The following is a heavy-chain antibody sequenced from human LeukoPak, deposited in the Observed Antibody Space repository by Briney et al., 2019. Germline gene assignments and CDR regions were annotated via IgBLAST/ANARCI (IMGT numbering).Heavy chain of an antibody. CDR1: GGSISRRDYY. CDR2: IYYTGST. D-gene: IGHD4-23*01. CDR3: ARVDYGGNSLAY. V-gene: IGHV4-30-4*01. J-gene: IGHJ4*02. Sequence: SQTLSLTCTVSGGSISRRDYYWRWIRQPPGKGLEWIGYIYYTGSTSYNPALKSRVTISVDTSKNQFSLKLSSVTAADTAVYYCARVDYGGNSLAYWGQGTLVTVSS.